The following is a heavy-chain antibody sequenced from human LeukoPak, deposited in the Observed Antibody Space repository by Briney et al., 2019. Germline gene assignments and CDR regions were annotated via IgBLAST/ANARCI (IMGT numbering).Heavy chain of an antibody. CDR2: IRHDGSNK. J-gene: IGHJ6*04. V-gene: IGHV3-30*02. CDR3: AELGITMIGGV. D-gene: IGHD3-10*02. CDR1: GFTFSSYG. Sequence: GGSLRLSCATSGFTFSSYGMHWVRQAPGKGLEAVAFIRHDGSNKYYADSVKGRFTISRDNSKKTLYLQMHTLRAEDTAVYYCAELGITMIGGVWGKGTTVTISS.